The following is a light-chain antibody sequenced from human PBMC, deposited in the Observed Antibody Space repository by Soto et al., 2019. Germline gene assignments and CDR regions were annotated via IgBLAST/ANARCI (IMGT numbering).Light chain of an antibody. CDR1: QSVSSSY. CDR2: GAS. J-gene: IGKJ1*01. CDR3: RQYGSSQT. V-gene: IGKV3-20*01. Sequence: EIVMTRSPDTLSVSPGEGATLSCRASQSVSSSYLAWYQQKPGQAPMLLIYGASSRATGIPDRFSGSGSGTDFTLTISRLEPEDFAVYYCRQYGSSQTFGQGTKVDIK.